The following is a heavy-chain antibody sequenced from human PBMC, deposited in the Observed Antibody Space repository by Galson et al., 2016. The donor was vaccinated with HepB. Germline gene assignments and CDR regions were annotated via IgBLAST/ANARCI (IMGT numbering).Heavy chain of an antibody. V-gene: IGHV3-30*18. CDR2: ISHDGKNE. CDR1: GLPFGAYV. Sequence: SLRLSCAASGLPFGAYVMHWVRQSPGKGLEWVAVISHDGKNEHYADSVKGRFNTSRDNSRKTLYLQLNTLRPGDTAVYFCAKEGGGLQLRISKYFGMDVWGQGTTVIVSS. CDR3: AKEGGGLQLRISKYFGMDV. D-gene: IGHD2-2*01. J-gene: IGHJ6*02.